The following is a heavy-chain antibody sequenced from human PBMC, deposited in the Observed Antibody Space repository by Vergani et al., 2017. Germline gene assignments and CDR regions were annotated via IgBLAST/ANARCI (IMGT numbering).Heavy chain of an antibody. CDR3: ARLAAPAVGVVISFRFDP. J-gene: IGHJ5*02. D-gene: IGHD3-3*01. CDR2: IYHSGST. V-gene: IGHV4-30-2*01. CDR1: GGSISSGGYS. Sequence: QLQLQESGSGLVKPSQTLSLTCAVSGGSISSGGYSWSWIRQPPGKGLEWIGYIYHSGSTNYNPSLKSRVTISVDTSKNQFSLKLSSVTAADTAVYYCARLAAPAVGVVISFRFDPWGQGTLVTVSS.